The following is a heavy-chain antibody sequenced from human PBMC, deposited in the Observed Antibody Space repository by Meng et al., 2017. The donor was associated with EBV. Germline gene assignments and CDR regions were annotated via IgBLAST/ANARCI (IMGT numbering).Heavy chain of an antibody. Sequence: QVQLQESGPGLVKPSEPLSLTCTVSGASVSGGTFHWSWIRQSPGKELEWIGYIYDGGTTIYNPSLKSRVTIFLDTSRNQFSLGLRSVTTADTAVYYCAKSSSSTPGVVDSWGQGTLVTVSS. CDR3: AKSSSSTPGVVDS. J-gene: IGHJ4*02. D-gene: IGHD6-6*01. V-gene: IGHV4-61*01. CDR2: IYDGGTT. CDR1: GASVSGGTFH.